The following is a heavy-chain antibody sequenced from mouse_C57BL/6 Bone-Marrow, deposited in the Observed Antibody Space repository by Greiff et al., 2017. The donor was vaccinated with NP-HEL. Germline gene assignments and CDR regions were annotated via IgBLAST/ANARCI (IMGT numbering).Heavy chain of an antibody. J-gene: IGHJ1*03. CDR1: EYEFPSHD. V-gene: IGHV5-2*03. CDR2: INSDGGST. Sequence: DVMLVESGGGLVQPGESLKLSCESNEYEFPSHDMSWVRKTPEKRLELVAAINSDGGSTYYPDTMERRFIISRDNTKKTLYLQMSSLRSEDTAVYYCARRLRREGGYFDVWGTGTTVTVSS. D-gene: IGHD2-12*01. CDR3: ARRLRREGGYFDV.